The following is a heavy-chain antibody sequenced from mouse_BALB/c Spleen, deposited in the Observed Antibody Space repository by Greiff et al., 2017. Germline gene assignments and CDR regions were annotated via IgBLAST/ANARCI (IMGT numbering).Heavy chain of an antibody. CDR2: ISNGGGST. CDR1: GFTFSSYT. D-gene: IGHD2-10*01. V-gene: IGHV5-12-2*01. J-gene: IGHJ4*01. CDR3: ARHGLPTPLYAMDY. Sequence: EVKLVESGGGLVQPGGSLKLSCAASGFTFSSYTMSWVRQTPEKRLEWVAYISNGGGSTYYPDTVKGRFTISRDNAKNTLYLQMSSLKSEDTAMYYCARHGLPTPLYAMDYWGQGTSVTVSS.